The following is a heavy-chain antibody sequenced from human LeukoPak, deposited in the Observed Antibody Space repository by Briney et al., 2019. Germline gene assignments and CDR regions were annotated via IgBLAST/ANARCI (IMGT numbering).Heavy chain of an antibody. J-gene: IGHJ4*02. Sequence: SETLSLTCTVSGGSISSGSYYWSWIRQPAGKGLEWIGRIYTSGSTSYNPSLKSRVTISVDTSKNQFSLKLSSVTAADTAVYYCARGVFCSSTSCYFPDFDYWGQGTLVTVSS. CDR2: IYTSGST. CDR1: GGSISSGSYY. D-gene: IGHD2-2*01. V-gene: IGHV4-61*02. CDR3: ARGVFCSSTSCYFPDFDY.